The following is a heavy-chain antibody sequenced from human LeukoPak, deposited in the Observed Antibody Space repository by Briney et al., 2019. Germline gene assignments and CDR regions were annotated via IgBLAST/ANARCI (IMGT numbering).Heavy chain of an antibody. CDR1: XXXXXDXY. Sequence: SXXXSCAXXXXXXXDXYMSXXXQXPGKGLEWFSYISSSGSTIYYADSVKGRFTISRDNAKNSLYLQMNSLRAEDTAVYYCARADYWGQGTLVTVSS. CDR3: ARADY. CDR2: ISSSGSTI. V-gene: IGHV3-11*01. J-gene: IGHJ4*02.